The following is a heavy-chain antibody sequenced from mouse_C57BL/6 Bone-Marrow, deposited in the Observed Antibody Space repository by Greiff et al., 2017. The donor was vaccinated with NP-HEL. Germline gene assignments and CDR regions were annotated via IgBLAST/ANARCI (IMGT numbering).Heavy chain of an antibody. V-gene: IGHV2-9-1*01. CDR1: GFSLTSYA. CDR2: IWTGGGT. CDR3: ARNSLGLRPGWFAY. Sequence: VQLVESGPGLVAPSQSLSITCTVSGFSLTSYAISWVRQPPGKGLEWLGVIWTGGGTNYNSAPKSRLSISKDNSKSQVFLKMNSLQTDDTARYYCARNSLGLRPGWFAYWGQGTLVTVSA. J-gene: IGHJ3*01. D-gene: IGHD2-4*01.